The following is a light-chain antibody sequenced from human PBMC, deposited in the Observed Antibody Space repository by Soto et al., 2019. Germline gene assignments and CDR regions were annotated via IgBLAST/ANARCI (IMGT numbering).Light chain of an antibody. J-gene: IGKJ1*01. CDR2: GAS. CDR1: QSVSSN. Sequence: EIVMTQSPATLSVSRGERATLSFWASQSVSSNLAWYQQKSGQAARLLMYGASTRATGIAARFSGSGSGTEFTLTISSLQSADFATYYCQHYNSYSEAFGQGTNVDIK. V-gene: IGKV3-15*01. CDR3: QHYNSYSEA.